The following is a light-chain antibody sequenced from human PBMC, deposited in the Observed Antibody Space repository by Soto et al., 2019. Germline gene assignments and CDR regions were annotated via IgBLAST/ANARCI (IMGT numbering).Light chain of an antibody. J-gene: IGKJ1*01. Sequence: DLQMTHSPSTLSASVGYRFTITYRASQSISSRLAWYQPTPGKAPQVLIYKASSLQSGVPSRFSGSGSGTEFTLTISSLQPDDFATYYCQQYNSYSTWKCGQGTKGAIK. V-gene: IGKV1-5*03. CDR2: KAS. CDR3: QQYNSYSTWK. CDR1: QSISSR.